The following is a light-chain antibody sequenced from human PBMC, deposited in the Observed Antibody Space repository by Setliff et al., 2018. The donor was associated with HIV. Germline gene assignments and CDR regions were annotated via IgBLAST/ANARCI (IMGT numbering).Light chain of an antibody. V-gene: IGLV1-44*01. Sequence: SALAQPPSASGTPGQRVTISCSGSSSNIGSNTVNWYQQLPGTAPTLLIYNNNQRPSGVPDRFSGSKSGTSASLAISGLQSEDEADYYCAAWDDSLNGVVFGGGTKVTVL. CDR2: NNN. CDR1: SSNIGSNT. CDR3: AAWDDSLNGVV. J-gene: IGLJ2*01.